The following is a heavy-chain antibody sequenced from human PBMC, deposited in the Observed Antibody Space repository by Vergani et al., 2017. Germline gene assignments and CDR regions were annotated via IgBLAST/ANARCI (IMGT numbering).Heavy chain of an antibody. CDR3: ARLGRLWFGELRYFDY. J-gene: IGHJ4*02. Sequence: QVQLQQWGAGLLKPSETLSLTCAVYGGSFSGYYWSWIRQPPGKGLEWIGEINHSGSTNYNPSLKSRVTISVDTSKNQFSLKLSSVTAADTAVYYCARLGRLWFGELRYFDYWGQGTLVTVSS. V-gene: IGHV4-34*01. CDR2: INHSGST. D-gene: IGHD3-10*01. CDR1: GGSFSGYY.